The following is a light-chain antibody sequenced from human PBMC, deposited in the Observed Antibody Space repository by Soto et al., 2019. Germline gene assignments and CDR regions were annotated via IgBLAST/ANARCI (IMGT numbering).Light chain of an antibody. V-gene: IGKV3-11*01. Sequence: EIVLTQSPVTLCLFPGEGAPLSGRASQSVSSHLAWYQQKPGQAPRLLIYGASSRATGIPDRFSGSGSGTDFTLTISSLEPEDFAVYYCQQRSNWPWTFGQGPKVDIK. CDR1: QSVSSH. J-gene: IGKJ1*01. CDR2: GAS. CDR3: QQRSNWPWT.